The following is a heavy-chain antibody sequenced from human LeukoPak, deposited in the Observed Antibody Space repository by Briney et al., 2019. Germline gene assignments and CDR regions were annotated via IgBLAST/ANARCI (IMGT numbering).Heavy chain of an antibody. CDR2: INSDSGGT. CDR1: GYTFTGYY. V-gene: IGHV1-2*02. D-gene: IGHD4-17*01. J-gene: IGHJ4*02. CDR3: ARDTITVTTPYFDY. Sequence: ASVKVSCKSSGYTFTGYYIDWVRQAPGQGLEWMGWINSDSGGTNYAQKFQGRVTMTRDTSTSTAYMELSSLRSDDTAFYYCARDTITVTTPYFDYWGQGTLVTVPS.